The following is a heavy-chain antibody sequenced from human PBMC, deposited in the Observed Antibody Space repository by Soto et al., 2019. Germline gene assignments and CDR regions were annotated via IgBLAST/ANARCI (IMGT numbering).Heavy chain of an antibody. Sequence: EVQLVESGGGLVQPGGPLRLSCAASGFTFSSYWMHWVRQVPGKGLVWVSHIDSDGNSKTYADSVKGRFTISRDNAKNTVYLQMNSLRAEDTAVYYCVRDDVGVGIDYWGLGTLVTVSS. V-gene: IGHV3-74*03. J-gene: IGHJ4*02. CDR3: VRDDVGVGIDY. CDR2: IDSDGNSK. CDR1: GFTFSSYW. D-gene: IGHD1-26*01.